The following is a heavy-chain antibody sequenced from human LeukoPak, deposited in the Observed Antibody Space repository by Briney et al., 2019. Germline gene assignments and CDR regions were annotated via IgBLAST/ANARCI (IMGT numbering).Heavy chain of an antibody. V-gene: IGHV3-33*01. D-gene: IGHD1-14*01. J-gene: IGHJ6*02. Sequence: GRSLRLSCAASGFTFSSYGMHWVRQAPGKGLEWVAVIWYDGSNKYYADSLKGRFTISRDNSKNTLYLQMKSLRAEDTAVYYCARDAEYGMDVWGQGTTVTVSS. CDR2: IWYDGSNK. CDR3: ARDAEYGMDV. CDR1: GFTFSSYG.